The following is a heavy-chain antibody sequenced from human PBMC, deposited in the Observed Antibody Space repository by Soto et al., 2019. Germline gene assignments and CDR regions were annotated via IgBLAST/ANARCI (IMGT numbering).Heavy chain of an antibody. D-gene: IGHD2-15*01. Sequence: GGSLRLSCAASGFTFSSYGMHWVRQAPGKGLEWVAVIWYAGSNKYYADSVKGRFTISRDNSKNTLYLQMNSLRAEDTAVYYCARDAVVTKYYHSYGMDVWGQGTKVTLAS. CDR3: ARDAVVTKYYHSYGMDV. CDR2: IWYAGSNK. CDR1: GFTFSSYG. J-gene: IGHJ6*02. V-gene: IGHV3-33*01.